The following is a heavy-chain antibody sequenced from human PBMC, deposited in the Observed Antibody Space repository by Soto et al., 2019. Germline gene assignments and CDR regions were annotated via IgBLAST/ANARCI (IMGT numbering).Heavy chain of an antibody. Sequence: EVQLSESEGGLVQPGGSLRLSCAATGFTLRTNGMSWVRQAPGKGLEWVSSFSGSGDDTWYAASLKGRFTISRDNSKNTLYLQMNSLRAEDTALYYCAGHGGYSYLGQGTLVTVSS. D-gene: IGHD4-17*01. CDR2: FSGSGDDT. J-gene: IGHJ4*02. CDR3: AGHGGYSY. V-gene: IGHV3-23*01. CDR1: GFTLRTNG.